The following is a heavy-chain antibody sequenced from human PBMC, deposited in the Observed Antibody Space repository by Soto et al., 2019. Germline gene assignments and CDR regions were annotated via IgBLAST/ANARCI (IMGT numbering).Heavy chain of an antibody. CDR3: AKGEGVVVVTAAIHY. CDR2: ISGSGGST. J-gene: IGHJ4*02. Sequence: EVQLLESGGGLVQPGGSLRLSCAASGFTFSSYAMSWVRQAPGKGLEWVSAISGSGGSTYYADSVQGRFTISRDNSKNTRYLQMNSLRAEDTAVYYWAKGEGVVVVTAAIHYWGQGTLVTVS. V-gene: IGHV3-23*01. CDR1: GFTFSSYA. D-gene: IGHD2-2*01.